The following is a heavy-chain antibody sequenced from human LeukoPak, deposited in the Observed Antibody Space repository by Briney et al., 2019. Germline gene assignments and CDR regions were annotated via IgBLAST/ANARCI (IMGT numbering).Heavy chain of an antibody. V-gene: IGHV3-23*01. Sequence: GGSLRLSCAAYGFTFSSYAMSWVRQAPGKGLEWVSAISGSGGSTYYADSVKGQFTISRDNSKNTLYLQMNSLRAEDTAVYYCAKFRVDYDFWSGYRIDAFDIWGQGTMVTVSS. D-gene: IGHD3-3*01. J-gene: IGHJ3*02. CDR3: AKFRVDYDFWSGYRIDAFDI. CDR2: ISGSGGST. CDR1: GFTFSSYA.